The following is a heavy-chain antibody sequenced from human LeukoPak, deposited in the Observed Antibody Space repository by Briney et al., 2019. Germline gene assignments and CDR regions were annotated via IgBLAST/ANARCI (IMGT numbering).Heavy chain of an antibody. CDR2: INWNGGST. J-gene: IGHJ4*02. Sequence: GGSLRLXCAASGFTCDDYGMSWVHQAPGKGLEWVSGINWNGGSTGYADSVKGRFTISRDNAKNSLYLQMNSLRAEDTALYYCAREEGGYYYGLDYWGQGTLVTVSS. D-gene: IGHD3-22*01. CDR1: GFTCDDYG. V-gene: IGHV3-20*04. CDR3: AREEGGYYYGLDY.